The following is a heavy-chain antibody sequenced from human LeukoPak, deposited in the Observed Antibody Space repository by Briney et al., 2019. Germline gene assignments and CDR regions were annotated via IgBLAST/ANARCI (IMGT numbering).Heavy chain of an antibody. D-gene: IGHD6-6*01. CDR3: VREYSSSSSRAFDI. Sequence: GRSLRPSCAPAGFTFSTYWMRCVSQPPTKCRVWVACISSDGNSTTSADSVKGRFTISRDNAKNTLYLQMNSLGAEDTAVYYCVREYSSSSSRAFDIWGQGTMVTVSS. CDR2: ISSDGNST. V-gene: IGHV3-74*01. J-gene: IGHJ3*02. CDR1: GFTFSTYW.